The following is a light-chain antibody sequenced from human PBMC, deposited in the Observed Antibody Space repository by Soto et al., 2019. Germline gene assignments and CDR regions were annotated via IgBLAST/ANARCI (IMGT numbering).Light chain of an antibody. V-gene: IGLV2-14*02. Sequence: QSVLTQPASVSGSPGQSITISCTGTSSNTGTYNLVSWYQQHPGKAPKLIIYEVSNRPSGVSNRFSGSKSGNTASLTISGLQAEDEADYYCSSYTSSSTLYVFGTGTKLTVL. CDR3: SSYTSSSTLYV. CDR1: SSNTGTYNL. CDR2: EVS. J-gene: IGLJ1*01.